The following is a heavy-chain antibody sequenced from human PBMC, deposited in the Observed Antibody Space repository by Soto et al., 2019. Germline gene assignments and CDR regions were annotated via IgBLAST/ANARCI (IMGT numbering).Heavy chain of an antibody. CDR1: GFTVSSNY. J-gene: IGHJ5*02. CDR2: IFSGGST. D-gene: IGHD2-2*01. V-gene: IGHV3-66*01. Sequence: EVQLVGSGGGLVQPGGSLRLSCAASGFTVSSNYMSWVCQVPGKGLEWVAVIFSGGSTYYADSVKGRFTISRDNSKNTLYRQLNSLRAEDTDVYYCARGGGDIVVVPAASSWGQGTLVTVSS. CDR3: ARGGGDIVVVPAASS.